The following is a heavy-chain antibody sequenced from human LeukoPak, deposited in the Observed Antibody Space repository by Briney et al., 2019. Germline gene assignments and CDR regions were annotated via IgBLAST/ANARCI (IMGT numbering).Heavy chain of an antibody. CDR1: GYTFTSYG. CDR3: ARGLAVASIFWFDP. V-gene: IGHV1-18*01. CDR2: ISAYNGNT. D-gene: IGHD6-19*01. J-gene: IGHJ5*02. Sequence: GASVKVSCKASGYTFTSYGISWVRQAPGQGLEWMGWISAYNGNTNYAQKLQGRVTMTTGTSTSAAYMELRSLRSDDTAVYYCARGLAVASIFWFDPWGQGTLVTVSS.